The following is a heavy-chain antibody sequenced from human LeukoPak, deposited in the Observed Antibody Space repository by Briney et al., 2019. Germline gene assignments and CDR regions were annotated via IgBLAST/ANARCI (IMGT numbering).Heavy chain of an antibody. CDR3: AKDPRSSYYDSSGYCDY. D-gene: IGHD3-22*01. CDR1: GFIFSNNG. J-gene: IGHJ4*02. CDR2: IRYDGSNK. V-gene: IGHV3-30*02. Sequence: GGSLRLSCAASGFIFSNNGMDWVRQAPGKGLEWVAFIRYDGSNKYYADSVKGRFTISRDNSKNTLYLQMNNLRAEDSAVYYCAKDPRSSYYDSSGYCDYWGQGTLVTVSS.